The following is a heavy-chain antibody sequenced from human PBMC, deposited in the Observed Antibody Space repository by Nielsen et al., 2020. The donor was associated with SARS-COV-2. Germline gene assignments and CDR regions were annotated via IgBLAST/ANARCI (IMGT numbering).Heavy chain of an antibody. D-gene: IGHD4-17*01. J-gene: IGHJ6*03. Sequence: GGSLRLSCAASGFTFSSYSMNWVRQAPGKGLEWVSSISSSSSYIYYADSVKGRFTISRDNAKNSLYLQMNSLRAEDTAVYYCARGGDYGYYYYYYYMDVWGKGTTVTVSS. CDR3: ARGGDYGYYYYYYYMDV. CDR1: GFTFSSYS. CDR2: ISSSSSYI. V-gene: IGHV3-21*01.